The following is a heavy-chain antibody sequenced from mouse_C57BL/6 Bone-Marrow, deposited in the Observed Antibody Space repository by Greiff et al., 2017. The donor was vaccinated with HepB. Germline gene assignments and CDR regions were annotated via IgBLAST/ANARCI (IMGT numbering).Heavy chain of an antibody. CDR3: ARHEDSYYSNYGGTWFAY. V-gene: IGHV1-62-2*01. CDR1: GYTFTEYT. J-gene: IGHJ3*01. Sequence: QVQLKQSGAELVKPGASVKLSCKASGYTFTEYTIHWVKQRSGQGLEWIGWFYPGSGSIKYNEKFKDKATLTADKSSSTVYMELSRLTSEDSAVYFCARHEDSYYSNYGGTWFAYWGQGTLVTVSA. D-gene: IGHD2-5*01. CDR2: FYPGSGSI.